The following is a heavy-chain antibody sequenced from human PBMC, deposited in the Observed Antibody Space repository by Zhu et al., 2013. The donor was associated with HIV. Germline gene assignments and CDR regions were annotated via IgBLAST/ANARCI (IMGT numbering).Heavy chain of an antibody. CDR1: GYTFTGQN. J-gene: IGHJ3*02. CDR3: ARVRTVGWDFDVFDI. V-gene: IGHV1-2*02. D-gene: IGHD1-26*01. Sequence: QVQLVQSGTEIKTPGASVKVSCEASGYTFTGQNIHWVRQAPGQGLEWMGWIHSNSGVAKYAQKLQGRVTMTRDTSVSTAYMELSGLKSDDTAMYYCARVRTVGWDFDVFDIWGQGDNGHRLF. CDR2: IHSNSGVA.